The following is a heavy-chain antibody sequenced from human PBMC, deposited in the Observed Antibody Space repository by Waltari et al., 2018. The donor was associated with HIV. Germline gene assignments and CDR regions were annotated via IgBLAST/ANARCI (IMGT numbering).Heavy chain of an antibody. CDR3: ARTKYDLWSGSYFDS. V-gene: IGHV3-11*01. Sequence: QVMLVESGGGLVKPGGSLRLSCVASGFIFSDYYLSWIRLAPGKGLEWVSSISSRGNNTHYADSVQGRITISRDNAKNSLYLQMNTLRAEDTAVYYCARTKYDLWSGSYFDSWGQGTLVTVSS. CDR1: GFIFSDYY. D-gene: IGHD3-3*01. J-gene: IGHJ5*01. CDR2: ISSRGNNT.